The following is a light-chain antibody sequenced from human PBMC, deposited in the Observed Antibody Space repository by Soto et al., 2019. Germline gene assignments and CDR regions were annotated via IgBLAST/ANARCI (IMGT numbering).Light chain of an antibody. J-gene: IGKJ1*01. CDR3: HHYET. CDR2: GAS. Sequence: EIVLTHSPGTLSFSPGDIATLSCRASQSVSRSYLGWYQQKPGQAPRLLMYGASIRAAGVPDRFSGSGSGTEFTLTISRLEPEDFTVYYCHHYETFGQGTKVDIK. CDR1: QSVSRSY. V-gene: IGKV3-20*01.